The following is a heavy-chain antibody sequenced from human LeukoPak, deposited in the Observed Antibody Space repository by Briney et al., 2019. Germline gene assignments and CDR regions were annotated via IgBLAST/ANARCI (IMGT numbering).Heavy chain of an antibody. J-gene: IGHJ5*02. CDR3: ARGTRRGWFDP. V-gene: IGHV4-34*01. CDR1: GGSFSGYY. CDR2: INHSGST. Sequence: PSETLSLTCAVYGGSFSGYYWSWIRQPPGKGLEWIGEINHSGSTSYNPSLKSRVTISVDTSKNQFSLKLSSVTAADTAVYYCARGTRRGWFDPWGQGTLVTVSS.